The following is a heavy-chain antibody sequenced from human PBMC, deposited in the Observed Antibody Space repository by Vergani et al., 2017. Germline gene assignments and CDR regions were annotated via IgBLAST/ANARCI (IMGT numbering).Heavy chain of an antibody. CDR2: IYPGDSDT. CDR1: GYSFTSYW. V-gene: IGHV5-51*03. D-gene: IGHD6-13*01. Sequence: EVQLVPSGAEVKKPGESLKISCKGSGYSFTSYWIGWVRQMPGKGLEWMGIIYPGDSDTRYSPSFQGQVTISADKSISTAYLQWSSLKASDTAMYYCARDGKRYSSSWYWFDPWGQGTLVTVSS. J-gene: IGHJ5*02. CDR3: ARDGKRYSSSWYWFDP.